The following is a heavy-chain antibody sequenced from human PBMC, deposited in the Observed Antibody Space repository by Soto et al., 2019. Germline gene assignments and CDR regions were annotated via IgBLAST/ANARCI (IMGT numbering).Heavy chain of an antibody. CDR3: AKRLSSGWCFDY. CDR2: ISGSGGST. Sequence: EVQLLESGGGLVQPGGSLRLSCAASGFTFSSYAMNWVRQAPGKGLEWVSAISGSGGSTYYADAVKGRFTISRDNSKNTLYLQMNSLRAEDTAVYYCAKRLSSGWCFDYWGQGTLVTVSS. D-gene: IGHD6-19*01. V-gene: IGHV3-23*01. CDR1: GFTFSSYA. J-gene: IGHJ4*02.